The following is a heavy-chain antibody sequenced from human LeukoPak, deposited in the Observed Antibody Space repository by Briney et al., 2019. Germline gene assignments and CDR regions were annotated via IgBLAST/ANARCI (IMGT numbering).Heavy chain of an antibody. D-gene: IGHD3-16*01. CDR3: ARNPLWGATVGYYFDY. CDR2: INPNSGGT. J-gene: IGHJ4*02. CDR1: GYTFTGYF. V-gene: IGHV1-2*02. Sequence: ASVKVCCKAAGYTFTGYFMHWVRQAPGQGLEWTGWINPNSGGTNYAQKFQGRVTMTRDTSISTAYMELRSLRSDDTAVYYCARNPLWGATVGYYFDYWGQGTLVTVSS.